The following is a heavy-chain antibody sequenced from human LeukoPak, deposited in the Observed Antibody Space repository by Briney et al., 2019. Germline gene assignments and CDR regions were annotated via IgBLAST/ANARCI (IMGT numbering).Heavy chain of an antibody. D-gene: IGHD3-3*01. CDR1: GGSISSYY. CDR2: IYCSGST. CDR3: ARHTGEDYDSPIDY. V-gene: IGHV4-59*08. Sequence: SETLSLTCTVSGGSISSYYWSWIRQPPGKGLEWIGYIYCSGSTNYNPSLKSRVTISVDTSKNQFSLKLSSVTAADTAVYYCARHTGEDYDSPIDYWGQGTLVTVSS. J-gene: IGHJ4*02.